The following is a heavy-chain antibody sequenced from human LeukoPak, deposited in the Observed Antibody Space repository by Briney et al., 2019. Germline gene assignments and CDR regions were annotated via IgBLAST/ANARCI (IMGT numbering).Heavy chain of an antibody. CDR3: ARGLRGIMIRGAITDLNWFDA. CDR2: IYHSGST. Sequence: PSQTLSLTCTVSGGSISSGDYYWTWIRQPPGMGLEWIGYIYHSGSTHYNSSLKSRLTISVDTSKNQFSLKLSSVTAADTAVYYCARGLRGIMIRGAITDLNWFDAWGQGTLVIVSS. V-gene: IGHV4-30-4*01. D-gene: IGHD3-10*01. J-gene: IGHJ5*02. CDR1: GGSISSGDYY.